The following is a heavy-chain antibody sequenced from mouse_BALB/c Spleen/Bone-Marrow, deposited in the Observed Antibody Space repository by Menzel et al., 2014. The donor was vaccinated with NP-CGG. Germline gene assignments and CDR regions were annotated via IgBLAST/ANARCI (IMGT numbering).Heavy chain of an antibody. J-gene: IGHJ1*01. D-gene: IGHD1-1*01. V-gene: IGHV1-20*02. CDR1: GYSFTGYF. Sequence: EVKLMDSGPELVKPGASVKISCKASGYSFTGYFMNWVIQSHGKSLEWIGRINPYNGDSFYNQKFKRKATLTVDKSSSTVHMELRSLASEDSAVYYCARVTTDWYFDVWGAGTTVTVSS. CDR2: INPYNGDS. CDR3: ARVTTDWYFDV.